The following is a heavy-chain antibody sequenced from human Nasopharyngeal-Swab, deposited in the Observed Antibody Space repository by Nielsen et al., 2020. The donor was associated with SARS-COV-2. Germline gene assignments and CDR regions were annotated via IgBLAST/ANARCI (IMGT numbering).Heavy chain of an antibody. D-gene: IGHD5-24*01. Sequence: SVKVSCKASGGTFSSHAISWVRQAPGQGLEWMGGIIPILGIANYAQKFQGRVTITADKSTSTAYMELSSLRSEDTAVYYCAAGRATILNWYFDLWGRGTLVTVSS. CDR3: AAGRATILNWYFDL. CDR2: IIPILGIA. V-gene: IGHV1-69*10. CDR1: GGTFSSHA. J-gene: IGHJ2*01.